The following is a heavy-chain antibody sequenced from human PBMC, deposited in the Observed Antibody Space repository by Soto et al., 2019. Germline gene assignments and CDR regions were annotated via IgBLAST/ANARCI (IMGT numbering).Heavy chain of an antibody. D-gene: IGHD1-7*01. V-gene: IGHV3-7*03. J-gene: IGHJ4*02. CDR1: GFTFSSYW. Sequence: EVQLVESGGGLVQPGGSLRLSCAASGFTFSSYWMSWVRQAPGKGLEWVANIKQDGSEKYYVDSVKGRFTISRDNAKNSLYLQMNSLRAEDTAVYYCARDRRDGTSMDYFDYWGQGTLVTVSS. CDR2: IKQDGSEK. CDR3: ARDRRDGTSMDYFDY.